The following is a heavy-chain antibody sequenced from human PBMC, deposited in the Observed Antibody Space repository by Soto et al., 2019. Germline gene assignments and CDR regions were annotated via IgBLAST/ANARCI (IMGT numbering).Heavy chain of an antibody. D-gene: IGHD1-26*01. CDR1: GFSFSGYA. Sequence: GGSLRLSCTASGFSFSGYALSWVRQAPGKGLEWVSTISGSDGKTYYADSVKGRFSISRDTSKTTLYLEMTSLRVEDTAVYYCARWSFLDYWGQGTRVTVSS. J-gene: IGHJ4*02. CDR3: ARWSFLDY. V-gene: IGHV3-23*01. CDR2: ISGSDGKT.